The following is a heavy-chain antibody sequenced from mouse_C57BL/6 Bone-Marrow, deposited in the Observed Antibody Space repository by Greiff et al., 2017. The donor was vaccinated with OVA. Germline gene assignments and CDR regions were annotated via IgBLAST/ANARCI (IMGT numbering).Heavy chain of an antibody. CDR3: ARFITTVVATRDYFDY. V-gene: IGHV1-64*01. Sequence: QVQLKQPGAELVKPGASVKLSCKASGYTFTSYWMHWVKQRPGQGLEWIGMIHPNSGSTNYNEKFKSKATLTVDKSSSTAYMQLSSLTSEDSAVYYCARFITTVVATRDYFDYWGQGTTLTVSS. D-gene: IGHD1-1*01. J-gene: IGHJ2*01. CDR2: IHPNSGST. CDR1: GYTFTSYW.